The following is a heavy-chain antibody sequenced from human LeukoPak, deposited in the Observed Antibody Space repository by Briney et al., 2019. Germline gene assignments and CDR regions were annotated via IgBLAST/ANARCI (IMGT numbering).Heavy chain of an antibody. V-gene: IGHV3-53*01. CDR1: GFTFSSTY. CDR2: IYSGGTT. J-gene: IGHJ4*02. D-gene: IGHD2-15*01. CDR3: ARGYAGAFDY. Sequence: GSLELSCAASGFTFSSTYMTWVRQAPGRGLEGVSSIYSGGTTYYADSVKGRFTISRDNSKNTLYLQINSLRADDTALYYCARGYAGAFDYWGQGILVSVSS.